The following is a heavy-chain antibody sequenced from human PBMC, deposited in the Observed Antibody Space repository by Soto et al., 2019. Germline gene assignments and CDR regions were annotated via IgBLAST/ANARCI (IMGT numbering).Heavy chain of an antibody. V-gene: IGHV5-10-1*01. CDR3: ARQIYDSDTGPNFQYYFDS. D-gene: IGHD3-22*01. J-gene: IGHJ4*02. Sequence: PGESLKISCKGSGYSFAGYWITWVRQKPGKGFEWMGRIDPSGSQTYYSPSFRGHVTISATKSITTVFLQWSSLRASDTAMYYCARQIYDSDTGPNFQYYFDSWGQGTPVTVSS. CDR2: IDPSGSQT. CDR1: GYSFAGYW.